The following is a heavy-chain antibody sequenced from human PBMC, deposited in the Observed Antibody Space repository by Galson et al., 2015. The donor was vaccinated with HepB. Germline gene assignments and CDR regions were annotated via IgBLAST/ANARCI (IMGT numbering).Heavy chain of an antibody. Sequence: QSGAEVKKPGESLKISCQGSGYTFKSYWIGWVRQMPGKGLEWMGSIYPGDSDTRYSPSFQGQVTFTVDKAISTAYLQWTSLKASDTAMYYCARAPRRVGSPARRQQISATKSGGYDTWRQGTMVTVSS. CDR2: IYPGDSDT. CDR1: GYTFKSYW. D-gene: IGHD6-25*01. CDR3: ARAPRRVGSPARRQQISATKSGGYDT. J-gene: IGHJ3*01. V-gene: IGHV5-51*01.